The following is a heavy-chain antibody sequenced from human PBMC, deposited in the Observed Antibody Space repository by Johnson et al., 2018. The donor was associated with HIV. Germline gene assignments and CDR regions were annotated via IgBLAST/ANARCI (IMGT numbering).Heavy chain of an antibody. CDR2: ISGSGGST. V-gene: IGHV3-11*01. Sequence: QVQLVESGGGLVKPGGSLRLSCGASGFTFSDSYMNWIRQAPGKGLEWVSAISGSGGSTYYADSVKGRFTISRDTAKNTLYLQMNSLRVEDTAVYYCAREGGGHCTGGVCYRSTDALDFWGQGTMVTVSS. CDR1: GFTFSDSY. D-gene: IGHD2-8*02. CDR3: AREGGGHCTGGVCYRSTDALDF. J-gene: IGHJ3*01.